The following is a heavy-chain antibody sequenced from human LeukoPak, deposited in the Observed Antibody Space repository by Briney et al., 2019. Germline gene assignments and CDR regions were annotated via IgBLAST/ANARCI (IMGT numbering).Heavy chain of an antibody. Sequence: GGSLRLSCAASGFTFSNYGMHWVRQAPGKGLEWVAVISYDGSNKYYADSVKGRFTISRDNSKNTLYLQMNSLRAEDTAVYYCAKGEARHYYDSSGYSYGMDVWGQGTTVTVSS. D-gene: IGHD3-22*01. CDR3: AKGEARHYYDSSGYSYGMDV. J-gene: IGHJ6*02. CDR2: ISYDGSNK. V-gene: IGHV3-30*18. CDR1: GFTFSNYG.